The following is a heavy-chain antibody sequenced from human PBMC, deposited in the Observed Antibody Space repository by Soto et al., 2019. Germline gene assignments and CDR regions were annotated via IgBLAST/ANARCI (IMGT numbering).Heavy chain of an antibody. J-gene: IGHJ4*02. V-gene: IGHV2-70*01. Sequence: SGPTLVNPTQTLTLTCTFSGFSLSTSGMCVRWIRQPPGKALEWLALIDWDDDKYYSTSLKTRLTISKDTSKNQVVLTMTNMDPIYTATYYFARSFVDTANDNRENFDYRAQRTPVTGSS. CDR1: GFSLSTSGMC. CDR3: ARSFVDTANDNRENFDY. CDR2: IDWDDDK. D-gene: IGHD5-18*01.